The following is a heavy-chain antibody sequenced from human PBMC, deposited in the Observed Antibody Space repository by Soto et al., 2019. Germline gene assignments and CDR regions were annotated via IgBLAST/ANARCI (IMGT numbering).Heavy chain of an antibody. V-gene: IGHV1-24*01. CDR2: FDPADGEK. D-gene: IGHD2-15*01. Sequence: GASVKVSCKVSGYTLTELSMHWVRQAPGKGLEWMGGFDPADGEKNYAQKFQGRVTTTEDTSTDTAYMELSSLTSEDTAVYYCATDLHLGYCSGGSCYPGFDFDYWG. CDR1: GYTLTELS. CDR3: ATDLHLGYCSGGSCYPGFDFDY. J-gene: IGHJ4*01.